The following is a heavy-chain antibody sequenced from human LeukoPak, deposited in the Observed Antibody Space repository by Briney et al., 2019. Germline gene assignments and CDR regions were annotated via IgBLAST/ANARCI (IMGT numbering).Heavy chain of an antibody. Sequence: PGGSLRLSCAASGFTFSSYSMNWVRQAPGKGLEWVSFISSSSSYIYYADSVKGRFTISRDNAKNSLYLQMNSLRAEDTAVYYCARDYGDYGGLGYWGQGTLVTVSS. V-gene: IGHV3-21*01. CDR1: GFTFSSYS. CDR2: ISSSSSYI. J-gene: IGHJ4*02. D-gene: IGHD4-17*01. CDR3: ARDYGDYGGLGY.